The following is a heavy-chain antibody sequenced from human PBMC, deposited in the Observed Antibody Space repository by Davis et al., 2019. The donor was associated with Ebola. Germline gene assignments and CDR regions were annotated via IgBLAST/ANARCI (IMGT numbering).Heavy chain of an antibody. D-gene: IGHD1-14*01. CDR2: INPSGGST. CDR1: GFTFSSYG. V-gene: IGHV1-46*01. Sequence: GESLKISCAASGFTFSSYGMHWVRQAPGQGLEWMGIINPSGGSTSYAQKFQGRVTMTRDTSTSTVYMELSSLRSEDTAVYYCAGRGFRRMHGTYYYYYGMDVWGQGTTVTVSS. J-gene: IGHJ6*02. CDR3: AGRGFRRMHGTYYYYYGMDV.